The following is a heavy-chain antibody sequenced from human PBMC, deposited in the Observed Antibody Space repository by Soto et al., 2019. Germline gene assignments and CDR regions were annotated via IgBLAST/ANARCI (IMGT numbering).Heavy chain of an antibody. CDR2: ISPSSGTV. Sequence: QVQLVESGGGLVKPGGSLRLSCAASGFTFKHHYMNWIRQAPGKGLEWVSYISPSSGTVNYTDSVKGRFTISRDNANNSLYLQMSSLRVEDTAVYYCARLGTAFGVDVWGQGTTVTVSS. CDR3: ARLGTAFGVDV. D-gene: IGHD2-21*02. V-gene: IGHV3-11*01. J-gene: IGHJ6*02. CDR1: GFTFKHHY.